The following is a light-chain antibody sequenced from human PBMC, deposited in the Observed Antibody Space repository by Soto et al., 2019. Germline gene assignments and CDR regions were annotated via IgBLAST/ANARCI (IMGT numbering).Light chain of an antibody. CDR1: QSVSNDF. V-gene: IGKV3D-20*02. Sequence: EIVLAQSPGILSLSPGERATLSCRASQSVSNDFLAWYQQKPGQAPRLLIYGASTRATDVPDRFSGSGSGADFTLTISRLEPEDFAVYYCQQRSSWITSGQGTRLEIK. CDR3: QQRSSWIT. J-gene: IGKJ5*01. CDR2: GAS.